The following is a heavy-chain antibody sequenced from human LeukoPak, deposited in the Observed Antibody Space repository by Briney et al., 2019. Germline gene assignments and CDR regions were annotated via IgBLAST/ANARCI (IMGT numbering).Heavy chain of an antibody. CDR3: ASLWSPDYGVFDY. D-gene: IGHD4-17*01. V-gene: IGHV1-69*01. CDR2: IIPIFGTA. Sequence: SVKVSCKASGGTFSSYAISWVRQAPGQGREWMGGIIPIFGTANYAQKFQGRVTITADESTSTAYMELSSLRSEDTAVYYCASLWSPDYGVFDYWGQGTLVTVSS. J-gene: IGHJ4*02. CDR1: GGTFSSYA.